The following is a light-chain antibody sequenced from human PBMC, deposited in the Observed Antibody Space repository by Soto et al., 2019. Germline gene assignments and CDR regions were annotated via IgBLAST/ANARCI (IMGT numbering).Light chain of an antibody. CDR2: GAS. CDR3: QQYGSSPLT. Sequence: EIVLTQSPGTPSLSPGERATLSCRASQSVSSSYLAWYQQKPGQAPSLLIYGASSSATGIPDRFSGSGSGTDFTLTISRLEPEDFSVYYCQQYGSSPLTFGQGTKVEIK. J-gene: IGKJ1*01. V-gene: IGKV3-20*01. CDR1: QSVSSSY.